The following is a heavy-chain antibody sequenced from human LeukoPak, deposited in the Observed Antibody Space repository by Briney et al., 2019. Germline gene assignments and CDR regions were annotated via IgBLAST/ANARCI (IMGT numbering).Heavy chain of an antibody. Sequence: ASVKVSRKSSVYTFTGYYMHWVRQPPPQGLEWMGLINPNSGGTNYAQKFQGRVTMTRATSISTAYMELSRLRSDDAAVYYCARDFRAAARWFDPWGQGTLVTVSS. V-gene: IGHV1-2*02. J-gene: IGHJ5*02. CDR1: VYTFTGYY. CDR3: ARDFRAAARWFDP. CDR2: INPNSGGT. D-gene: IGHD6-13*01.